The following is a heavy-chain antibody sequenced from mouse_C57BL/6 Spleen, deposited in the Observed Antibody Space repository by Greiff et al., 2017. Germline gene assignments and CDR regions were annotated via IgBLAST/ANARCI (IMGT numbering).Heavy chain of an antibody. CDR1: GYTFTSYW. CDR2: IDPSDSET. J-gene: IGHJ3*01. Sequence: VQLQQPGAELVRPGSSVKLSCKASGYTFTSYWMHWVKQRPIQGLEWIGNIDPSDSETHYNQKFKDKATLTVDKSSSTAYMQLSSLTSEDSAVYYCAREGYDYDGAWFAYWGQGTLVTVSA. D-gene: IGHD2-4*01. V-gene: IGHV1-52*01. CDR3: AREGYDYDGAWFAY.